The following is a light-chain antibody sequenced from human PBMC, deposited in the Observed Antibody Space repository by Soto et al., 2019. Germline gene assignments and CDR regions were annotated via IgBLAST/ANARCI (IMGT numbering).Light chain of an antibody. CDR3: QQYDNLPLT. J-gene: IGKJ4*01. CDR2: DAS. Sequence: DIQMSQSPSSLSASVGDRETITCQASQDISNYLNWYQQKPGKAPKLLIYDASNLETGVPSRFSGSGSGTDFTFTISRLQPEDIATYYCQQYDNLPLTFGGGTKVDIK. CDR1: QDISNY. V-gene: IGKV1-33*01.